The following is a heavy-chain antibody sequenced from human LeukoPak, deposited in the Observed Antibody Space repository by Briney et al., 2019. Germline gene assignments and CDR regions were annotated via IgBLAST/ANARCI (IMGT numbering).Heavy chain of an antibody. J-gene: IGHJ4*02. CDR3: ARRGDSDFRID. V-gene: IGHV5-51*01. D-gene: IGHD2-21*02. CDR2: IYPDDSDT. CDR1: RHSFHSQW. Sequence: GESLKISCKGPRHSFHSQWIGWVRRMPGKGLEWMGIIYPDDSDTRYSASFQGQVTISADKSISTAYLQWNSLEASDSAIYYCARRGDSDFRIDWGQGTLVTVSS.